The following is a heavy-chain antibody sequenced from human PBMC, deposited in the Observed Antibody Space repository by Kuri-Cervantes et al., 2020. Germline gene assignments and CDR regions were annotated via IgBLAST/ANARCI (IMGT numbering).Heavy chain of an antibody. Sequence: KISCKASGYTFTSYHMHWVRQAPGQGLEWMGKINPNGDRTNYAQKFQGRVTMTRDTSTSTVYMELSSLRSEDTAVYYCARDGGHYGDSDYWGQGTLVTVSS. CDR3: ARDGGHYGDSDY. CDR1: GYTFTSYH. J-gene: IGHJ4*02. D-gene: IGHD4/OR15-4a*01. V-gene: IGHV1-46*01. CDR2: INPNGDRT.